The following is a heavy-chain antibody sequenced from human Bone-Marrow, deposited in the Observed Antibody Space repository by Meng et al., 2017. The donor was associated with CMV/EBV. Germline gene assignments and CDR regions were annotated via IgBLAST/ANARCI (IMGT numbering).Heavy chain of an antibody. CDR3: ARGWGLDY. CDR2: TYYRSKWYS. J-gene: IGHJ4*02. Sequence: SQTLSLTCAISGDSVSSNSGAWNWIRQSPSRGLEWLGRTYYRSKWYSDYAVSVKSRITINSDTTKNHFSLPLDSVTPEDTATYYCARGWGLDYWGQGSLVTVSS. D-gene: IGHD1-26*01. CDR1: GDSVSSNSGA. V-gene: IGHV6-1*01.